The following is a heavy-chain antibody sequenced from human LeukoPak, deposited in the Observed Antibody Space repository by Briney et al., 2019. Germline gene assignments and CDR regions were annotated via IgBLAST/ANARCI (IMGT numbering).Heavy chain of an antibody. V-gene: IGHV4-39*07. CDR3: ARAPRITMIVVVPGAFDI. CDR1: GGSISSSSYY. D-gene: IGHD3-22*01. CDR2: IYYSGST. J-gene: IGHJ3*02. Sequence: SETLSLTCTVSGGSISSSSYYWGWIRQPPGKGLARIGSIYYSGSTYYNPSLKSRVTISVDTSKNQFSLKLSSVTAADTAVYYCARAPRITMIVVVPGAFDIWGQGTMVTVSS.